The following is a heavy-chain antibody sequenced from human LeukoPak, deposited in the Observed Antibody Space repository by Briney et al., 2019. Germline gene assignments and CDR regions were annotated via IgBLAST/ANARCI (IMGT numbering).Heavy chain of an antibody. CDR2: IIPILGIA. J-gene: IGHJ3*02. CDR1: GGTFSSYA. D-gene: IGHD4-17*01. V-gene: IGHV1-69*04. Sequence: ASVKVSCEASGGTFSSYAISWVRQAPGQGLEWMGRIIPILGIANYAQKFQGRVTITADKSTSTAYMELSSLRSEDTAVYYCASMRPNYGDYGSSAFDIWGRGTMVTVSS. CDR3: ASMRPNYGDYGSSAFDI.